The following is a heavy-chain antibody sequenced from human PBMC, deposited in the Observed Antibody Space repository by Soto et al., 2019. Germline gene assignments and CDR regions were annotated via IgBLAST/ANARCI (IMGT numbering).Heavy chain of an antibody. CDR1: GFTFSSYS. Sequence: GGSLSLSFAVSGFTFSSYSMNWVRQAPGKGLEWLSYISSSGDTKNYADSVQGRFTVSRDSAKNSLYLQMNSLRTEDTAVYYCVRGTIVGATFTYWGQGTLVTVSS. D-gene: IGHD1-26*01. V-gene: IGHV3-48*04. CDR3: VRGTIVGATFTY. CDR2: ISSSGDTK. J-gene: IGHJ4*02.